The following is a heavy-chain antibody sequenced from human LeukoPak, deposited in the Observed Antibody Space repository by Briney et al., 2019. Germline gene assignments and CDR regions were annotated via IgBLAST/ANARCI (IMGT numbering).Heavy chain of an antibody. CDR1: GGSIGSTNYY. CDR2: IYYSGST. D-gene: IGHD3-22*01. Sequence: PSETLSLTCTVSGGSIGSTNYYWGWIRQPPGKGLEWIGSIYYSGSTYYNPSLKSRVTISVDTSKNQFSLKLSSVTAADTAVYYCARQGYDSWTGDDYWGQGTLVTVSS. J-gene: IGHJ4*02. CDR3: ARQGYDSWTGDDY. V-gene: IGHV4-39*07.